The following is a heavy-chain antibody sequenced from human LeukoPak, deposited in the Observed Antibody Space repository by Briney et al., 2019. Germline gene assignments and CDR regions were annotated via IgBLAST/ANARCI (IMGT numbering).Heavy chain of an antibody. D-gene: IGHD3-22*01. CDR2: FGTRSTSI. J-gene: IGHJ4*02. Sequence: GGSLRLSCTASGFTFSGYSMNWIRQAPGKGLEWVLSFGTRSTSIYHAGSVKGRFAISRDNAKNSLYLQMNSLRAEDTALYYCAREVSEGFDFWGQGTLVTVSS. CDR1: GFTFSGYS. V-gene: IGHV3-21*01. CDR3: AREVSEGFDF.